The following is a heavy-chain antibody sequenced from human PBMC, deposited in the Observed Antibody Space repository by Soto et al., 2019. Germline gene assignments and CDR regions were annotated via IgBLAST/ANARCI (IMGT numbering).Heavy chain of an antibody. CDR1: GFIADDYA. Sequence: EVQLVESGGGLVQPGRSLRLSCVASGFIADDYAMHWVRQAPGKGLEWVSGISSNSATINYADSVKGRFTISRDNAKNSLFLQMNSLRPEENAFYYCVKEKKWGGMTTIHYFDSWGQGTLVTVSS. V-gene: IGHV3-9*02. D-gene: IGHD4-17*01. J-gene: IGHJ4*02. CDR2: ISSNSATI. CDR3: VKEKKWGGMTTIHYFDS.